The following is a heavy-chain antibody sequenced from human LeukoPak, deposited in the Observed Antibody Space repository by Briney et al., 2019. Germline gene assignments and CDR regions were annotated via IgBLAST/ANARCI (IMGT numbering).Heavy chain of an antibody. V-gene: IGHV3-48*01. CDR2: ISSSSSTI. J-gene: IGHJ3*02. Sequence: GGSLRLSCAVSGFTFSNFWMSWVRQAPGKGLGWVSYISSSSSTIYYADSVKGRFTISRDNAKNSLYLQMNSLRAEDTTVYYCARDLRRAFDIWGQGTMVTVSS. CDR3: ARDLRRAFDI. CDR1: GFTFSNFW.